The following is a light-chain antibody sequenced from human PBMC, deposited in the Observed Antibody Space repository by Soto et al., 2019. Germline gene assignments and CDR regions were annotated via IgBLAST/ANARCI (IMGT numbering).Light chain of an antibody. V-gene: IGLV2-8*01. J-gene: IGLJ1*01. CDR3: SSFAGTNSFV. Sequence: QSVLTQPPSASGSPGQSVTISCTGTTSDIGAYNYVSWYQQRPGKAPKLIIYEVTRRPSGVPHRIFGSKSYTTASLTVSGLQAEDEADYYCSSFAGTNSFVFGTGTKLTVL. CDR2: EVT. CDR1: TSDIGAYNY.